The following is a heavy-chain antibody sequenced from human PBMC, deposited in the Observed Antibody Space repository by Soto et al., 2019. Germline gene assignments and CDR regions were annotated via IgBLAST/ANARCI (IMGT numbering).Heavy chain of an antibody. V-gene: IGHV3-23*01. CDR1: GFTLRNYA. Sequence: GGSLSLSCEASGFTLRNYAMTWVRQAPGKGLEWVSLISANDVGTYYAESVKTRFTISTDQSRNTVYLQMDSLRADDTAIYYCAKDKNDYNWDNRHPFDYWGQGTLVTVSS. D-gene: IGHD1-20*01. CDR2: ISANDVGT. J-gene: IGHJ4*02. CDR3: AKDKNDYNWDNRHPFDY.